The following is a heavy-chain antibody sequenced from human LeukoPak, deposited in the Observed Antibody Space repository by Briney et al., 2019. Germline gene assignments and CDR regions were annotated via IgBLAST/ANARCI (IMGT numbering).Heavy chain of an antibody. CDR1: GASISSYY. Sequence: SETLSLTCTVSGASISSYYWTWIRQPAGEGLEWIGRIYSSGSTNYNPSLKSRVTMSLDTSKNQFSLRLSSVTAADTAVYYCARARGGSGSYRHFDYWGQGTLVTVSS. V-gene: IGHV4-4*07. CDR3: ARARGGSGSYRHFDY. J-gene: IGHJ4*02. D-gene: IGHD1-26*01. CDR2: IYSSGST.